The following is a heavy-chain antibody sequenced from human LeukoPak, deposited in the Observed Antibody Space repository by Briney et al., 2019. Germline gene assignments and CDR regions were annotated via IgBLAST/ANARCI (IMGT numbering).Heavy chain of an antibody. CDR2: IDAWTGII. V-gene: IGHV3-48*01. Sequence: PGGSLRLSCAASGFTFTMFGMNWVRQAPGKGPEWVSYIDAWTGIIHYADFVQGRFTISRDDAKESVFLQMNSLRVDDTAVYYCARTYDFGRGPPGDAFDNWGQGTLVIVSS. D-gene: IGHD3-3*01. CDR1: GFTFTMFG. CDR3: ARTYDFGRGPPGDAFDN. J-gene: IGHJ3*02.